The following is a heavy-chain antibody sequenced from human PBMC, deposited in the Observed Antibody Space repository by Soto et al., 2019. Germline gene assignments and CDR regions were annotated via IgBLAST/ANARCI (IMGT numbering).Heavy chain of an antibody. Sequence: EVQLVESGGGLIQPGGSLRLSCAASGFTVSSNYMSWVRQAPGKGLEWVSVIYSGGSTYYADSVKGRFTISRDNSKNTLYLQMNSLRAEDTAVYYCARAHEDYYDSSGYDYWGQGTLVTVSS. CDR3: ARAHEDYYDSSGYDY. CDR2: IYSGGST. J-gene: IGHJ4*02. D-gene: IGHD3-22*01. V-gene: IGHV3-53*01. CDR1: GFTVSSNY.